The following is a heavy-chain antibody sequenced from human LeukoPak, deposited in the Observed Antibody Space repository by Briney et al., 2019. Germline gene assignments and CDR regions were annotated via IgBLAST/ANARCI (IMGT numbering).Heavy chain of an antibody. CDR1: GFTFSGSA. CDR2: IRSKANSYAT. V-gene: IGHV3-73*01. CDR3: TTPGYSSSGGDH. J-gene: IGHJ4*02. Sequence: GGSLKLSCAASGFTFSGSAMHWVRQASGKGLEWVGRIRSKANSYATAYAASVKGRFTISRDDSKNTAYLQMNSLKTEDTAVYYCTTPGYSSSGGDHWGQGTLVTVSS. D-gene: IGHD6-13*01.